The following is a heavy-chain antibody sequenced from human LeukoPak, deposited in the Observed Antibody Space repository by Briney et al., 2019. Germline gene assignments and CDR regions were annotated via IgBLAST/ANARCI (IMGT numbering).Heavy chain of an antibody. CDR2: ISSSSSYT. D-gene: IGHD4-17*01. Sequence: PGGSLRLSCAASGFTFSDYYMSWIRQAPGKGLEWVSYISSSSSYTNYADSVKGRFTISRVNAKNSLYLQMNSLRAEDTAVYYCAKMATVTTRNYFDYWGQGTLVTVSS. CDR1: GFTFSDYY. V-gene: IGHV3-11*06. J-gene: IGHJ4*02. CDR3: AKMATVTTRNYFDY.